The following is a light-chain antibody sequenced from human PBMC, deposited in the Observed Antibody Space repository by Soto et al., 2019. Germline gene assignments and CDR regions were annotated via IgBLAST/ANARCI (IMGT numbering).Light chain of an antibody. J-gene: IGKJ4*01. CDR2: WAS. V-gene: IGKV4-1*01. CDR1: HRALYSSNNKTY. CDR3: QQYYSTPLT. Sequence: DIVMTESPDSLAVSLRERATISSNSSHRALYSSNNKTYLAWYQQKPGQPPKLLIYWASTRESGVPARFSGSGSGTDFTLTISSLQAEYVAVYYCQQYYSTPLTFGGGTKVDIK.